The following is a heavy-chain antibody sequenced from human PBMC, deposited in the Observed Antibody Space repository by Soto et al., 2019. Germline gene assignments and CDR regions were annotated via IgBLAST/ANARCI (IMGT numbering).Heavy chain of an antibody. D-gene: IGHD6-25*01. V-gene: IGHV4-38-2*01. Sequence: SETLSLTCAVSGYSISSGYYWGWIWQPPGKGLEWIGSIYHSGSTYYNPSLKSRVTISVDTSKNQFSLKLSSVTAADTAVYYCARGGSAVYFDYWGQGTLVTVSS. CDR1: GYSISSGYY. CDR3: ARGGSAVYFDY. J-gene: IGHJ4*02. CDR2: IYHSGST.